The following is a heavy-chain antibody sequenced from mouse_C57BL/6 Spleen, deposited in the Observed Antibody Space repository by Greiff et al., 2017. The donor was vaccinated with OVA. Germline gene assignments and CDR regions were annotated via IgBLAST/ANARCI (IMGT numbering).Heavy chain of an antibody. CDR1: GYTFTDYN. D-gene: IGHD2-3*01. J-gene: IGHJ2*01. V-gene: IGHV1-22*01. CDR2: INPNNGGT. CDR3: ADDGYHFDY. Sequence: SGPELVKPGASVKMSCKASGYTFTDYNMHWVKQSHGKSLEWIGYINPNNGGTSYNQKFKGKATLTVNKSSSTAYMELRSLTSEDSAVYYCADDGYHFDYWGQGTTLTVSS.